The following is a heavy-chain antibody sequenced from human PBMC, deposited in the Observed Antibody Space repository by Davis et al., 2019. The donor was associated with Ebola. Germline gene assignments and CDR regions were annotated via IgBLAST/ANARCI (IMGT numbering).Heavy chain of an antibody. CDR2: ISGSGGST. V-gene: IGHV3-23*01. CDR1: GFTFSGYA. CDR3: ATVGGYDSSGYYQRNNWFDP. Sequence: GESLKISCAASGFTFSGYAMNWVRQAPGKGLEWVSAISGSGGSTYYADSVKGRFTISRDNSKNTLYLQMNSLRAEDTAVYYCATVGGYDSSGYYQRNNWFDPWGQGTLVTVSS. D-gene: IGHD3-22*01. J-gene: IGHJ5*02.